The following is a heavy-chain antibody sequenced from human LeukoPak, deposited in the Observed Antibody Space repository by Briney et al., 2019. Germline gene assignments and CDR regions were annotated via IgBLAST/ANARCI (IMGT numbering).Heavy chain of an antibody. Sequence: GRSLRLSCAASGFTFSSYGMHWVRQAPGKGLEWVAVISYDGSNKYHADSVKGRFTISRDNSKNTLYLQMNSLRAEDTAVYYCAKDVDYDSSGYPDYWGQGTLVTVSS. CDR1: GFTFSSYG. J-gene: IGHJ4*02. D-gene: IGHD3-22*01. CDR3: AKDVDYDSSGYPDY. V-gene: IGHV3-30*18. CDR2: ISYDGSNK.